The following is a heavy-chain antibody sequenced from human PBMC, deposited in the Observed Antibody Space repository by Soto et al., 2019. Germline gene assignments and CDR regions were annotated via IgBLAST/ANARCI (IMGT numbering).Heavy chain of an antibody. CDR3: ARVGAYCVSTSCHDY. J-gene: IGHJ4*02. Sequence: QVQLVQSGAEVKKPGASVKVSCKASGYTFTIYGISWVRQAPGQGLEWMGWISAYNGNTDYAQKLQGRVTMTTDTSTSTAYMELRSLRSDDTAVYYCARVGAYCVSTSCHDYWGQGTLVTVSS. CDR2: ISAYNGNT. CDR1: GYTFTIYG. V-gene: IGHV1-18*01. D-gene: IGHD2-2*01.